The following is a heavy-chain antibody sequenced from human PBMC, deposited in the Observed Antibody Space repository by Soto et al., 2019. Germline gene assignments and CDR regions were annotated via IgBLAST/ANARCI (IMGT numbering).Heavy chain of an antibody. D-gene: IGHD1-26*01. Sequence: PGGSLRLSCAASGITFSSYAMSWVRQAPGKGLEWVSAISGSGGSTYYADSVKGRFTISRDNSKNTLYLQMNSLRAEDTAVYYCAKRRGSDNAFDIWGQGTMVTVSS. CDR1: GITFSSYA. V-gene: IGHV3-23*01. CDR2: ISGSGGST. CDR3: AKRRGSDNAFDI. J-gene: IGHJ3*02.